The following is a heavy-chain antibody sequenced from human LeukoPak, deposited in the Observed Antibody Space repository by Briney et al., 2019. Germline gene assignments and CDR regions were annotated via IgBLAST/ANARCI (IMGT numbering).Heavy chain of an antibody. CDR1: GGSFSGYY. CDR2: INHSGST. CDR3: ARRYCSGADCYGGDSYYYMDV. V-gene: IGHV4-34*01. J-gene: IGHJ6*03. D-gene: IGHD2-2*01. Sequence: KPSETLSLTCAVYGGSFSGYYWSWIRQPPGKGLEGIGEINHSGSTNYNPSLKSRVTISVDTSKNQFSLKLSSVTAADTAVYYCARRYCSGADCYGGDSYYYMDVWGKGTTVTISS.